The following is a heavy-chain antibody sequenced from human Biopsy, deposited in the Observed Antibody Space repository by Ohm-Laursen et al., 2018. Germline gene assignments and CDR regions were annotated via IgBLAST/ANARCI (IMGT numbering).Heavy chain of an antibody. CDR1: GGSVRGYY. D-gene: IGHD3-3*01. J-gene: IGHJ3*02. Sequence: SDTLSPTCCVSGGSVRGYYWSWIGQTSGTGLAWIGHIFDDGATNYSPSPSLQGRVTLSIDTSETPFSLTLASLTRTDTGVYYCTRVRGSGFFAFNIWGRGTTVSVSS. CDR2: IFDDGAT. V-gene: IGHV4-59*02. CDR3: TRVRGSGFFAFNI.